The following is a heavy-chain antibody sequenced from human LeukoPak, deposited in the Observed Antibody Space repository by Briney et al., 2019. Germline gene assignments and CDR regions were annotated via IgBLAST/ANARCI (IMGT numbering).Heavy chain of an antibody. J-gene: IGHJ4*02. V-gene: IGHV4-38-2*01. D-gene: IGHD3-3*01. Sequence: SETLSLTCAVYGGSFSGYYWGWIRQPPGKGLEWIGSIYHSGSTYYNPSLTSRVTISVDTSKNQFSLKLSSVTAADTAVYYCAIDRITIFGVVLDYWGQGTLVTVSS. CDR3: AIDRITIFGVVLDY. CDR2: IYHSGST. CDR1: GGSFSGYY.